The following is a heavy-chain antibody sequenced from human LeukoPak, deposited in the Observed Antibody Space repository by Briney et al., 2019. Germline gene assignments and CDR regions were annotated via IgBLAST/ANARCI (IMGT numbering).Heavy chain of an antibody. CDR3: ATPGHYYDSSGTEIDAFDI. CDR2: IYHSGST. Sequence: SGTLSLTCAVSGGSISSSNWWSWVRQPPGKGLEWIGEIYHSGSTNYNPSLKSRVTISVDKSKNQFSLKLSSVTAADTAVYYCATPGHYYDSSGTEIDAFDIWGQGTMVTVSS. J-gene: IGHJ3*02. D-gene: IGHD3-22*01. CDR1: GGSISSSNW. V-gene: IGHV4-4*02.